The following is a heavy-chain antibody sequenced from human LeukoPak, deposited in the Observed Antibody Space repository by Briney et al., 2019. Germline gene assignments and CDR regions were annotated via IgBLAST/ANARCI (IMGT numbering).Heavy chain of an antibody. D-gene: IGHD4-17*01. V-gene: IGHV3-11*04. Sequence: GGSLRLSCAASGFTFSDYYMNWVRQAPGKGLEWVSYISNGGSTRYYADSVKGRFNISRDNAKNSVSLQMNNLRAEDTALYYCARHDSGDSYDYWGRGTLVTVSS. CDR1: GFTFSDYY. CDR2: ISNGGSTR. CDR3: ARHDSGDSYDY. J-gene: IGHJ4*02.